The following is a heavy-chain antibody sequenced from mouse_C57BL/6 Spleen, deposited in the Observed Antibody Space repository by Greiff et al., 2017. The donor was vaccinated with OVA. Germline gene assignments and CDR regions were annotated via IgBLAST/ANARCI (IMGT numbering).Heavy chain of an antibody. CDR2: ISGGGGNT. CDR3: ARLLWAMDY. D-gene: IGHD1-1*01. V-gene: IGHV5-9*01. CDR1: GFTFSSYT. J-gene: IGHJ4*01. Sequence: EVKLMESGGGLVKPGGSLKLSCAASGFTFSSYTMSWVRQTPEKRLEWVATISGGGGNTYYPDSVKGRFTISRDNAKNTLYLQMSSLRSEDTALYYCARLLWAMDYWGQGTSVTVSS.